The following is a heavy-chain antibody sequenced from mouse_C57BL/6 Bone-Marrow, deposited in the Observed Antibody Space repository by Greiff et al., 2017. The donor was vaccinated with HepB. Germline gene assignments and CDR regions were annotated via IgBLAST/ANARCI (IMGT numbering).Heavy chain of an antibody. CDR2: ISDGGSYT. CDR3: ARDTHYYGSSY. D-gene: IGHD1-1*01. J-gene: IGHJ2*01. Sequence: EVMLVESGGGLVKPGGSLKLSCAASGFTFSSYAMSWVRQTPEKRLEWVATISDGGSYTYYPDNVKGRFTISRDNAKNNLYLQMSHLKSEDTAMYYCARDTHYYGSSYWGQGTTLTVSS. CDR1: GFTFSSYA. V-gene: IGHV5-4*01.